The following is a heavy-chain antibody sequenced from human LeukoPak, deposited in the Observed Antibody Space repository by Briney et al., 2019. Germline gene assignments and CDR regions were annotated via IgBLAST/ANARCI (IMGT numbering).Heavy chain of an antibody. CDR2: SSSSGTTI. J-gene: IGHJ4*02. Sequence: GGSLRLSCAASGFTLSDYYMSWIRQAPGKGLEWVSYSSSSGTTIYYADSVKGRFAISRDNAKNSLYLQMNSLRAEDTAVYYCARRRDSIDYWGQGTLVTVSS. D-gene: IGHD2-15*01. CDR3: ARRRDSIDY. V-gene: IGHV3-11*01. CDR1: GFTLSDYY.